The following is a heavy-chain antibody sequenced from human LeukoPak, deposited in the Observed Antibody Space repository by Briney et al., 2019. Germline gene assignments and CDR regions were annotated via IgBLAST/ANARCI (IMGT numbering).Heavy chain of an antibody. J-gene: IGHJ4*02. CDR2: IKEDGTEK. Sequence: PGGSLRLSCAASGFTFSHYWMSWVRQAPGRGLEWVANIKEDGTEKYYVDSVKGRFTISRDNAKNSLYLQMNSLRAEDTAVYYCARDRTAYVYWGQGTVVTVS. V-gene: IGHV3-7*05. D-gene: IGHD1-1*01. CDR3: ARDRTAYVY. CDR1: GFTFSHYW.